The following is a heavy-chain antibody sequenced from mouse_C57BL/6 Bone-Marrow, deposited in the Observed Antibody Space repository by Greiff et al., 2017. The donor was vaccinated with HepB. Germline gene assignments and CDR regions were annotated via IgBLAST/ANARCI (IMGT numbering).Heavy chain of an antibody. CDR1: GYTFTSYW. J-gene: IGHJ1*03. Sequence: VKLKEPGAELVRPGSSVKLSCKASGYTFTSYWMDWVKQRPGQGLEWIGNIYPSDSETHYNQKFKDKATLTVDKSSSTAYMQLSSLTSEDSAVYYCARNGYYVYWYFDVWGTGTTVTVSS. V-gene: IGHV1-61*01. D-gene: IGHD2-3*01. CDR2: IYPSDSET. CDR3: ARNGYYVYWYFDV.